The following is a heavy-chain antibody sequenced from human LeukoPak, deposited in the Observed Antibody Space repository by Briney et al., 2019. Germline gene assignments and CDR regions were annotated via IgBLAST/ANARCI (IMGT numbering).Heavy chain of an antibody. Sequence: GGSLRLSCAASGFTFGSYEMNWVRQAPGKGLEWVSYISSSGSTIYYADSVKGRFTISRDNAKNSLYLQMNSLRAEDTAVYYCARSAYSYGFDYWGQGTLVTVSS. CDR2: ISSSGSTI. CDR3: ARSAYSYGFDY. J-gene: IGHJ4*02. V-gene: IGHV3-48*03. CDR1: GFTFGSYE. D-gene: IGHD5-18*01.